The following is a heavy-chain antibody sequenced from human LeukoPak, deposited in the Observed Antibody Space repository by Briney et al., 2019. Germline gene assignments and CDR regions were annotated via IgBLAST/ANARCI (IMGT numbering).Heavy chain of an antibody. Sequence: GASVKVSCKASGYTFTSYGISWVRQAPGQGLEWMGWISAYNGNTNYAQKLQGRVTMTTDTSTSTAYMELRSLRSDDTAVYYCARDPYSSSWYFGQSFDYWGQGTLVTASS. CDR1: GYTFTSYG. D-gene: IGHD6-13*01. J-gene: IGHJ4*02. CDR3: ARDPYSSSWYFGQSFDY. CDR2: ISAYNGNT. V-gene: IGHV1-18*01.